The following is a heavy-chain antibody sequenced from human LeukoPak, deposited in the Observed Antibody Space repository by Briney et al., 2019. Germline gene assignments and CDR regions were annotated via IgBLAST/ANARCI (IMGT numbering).Heavy chain of an antibody. CDR1: GYTFTSQY. CDR2: LNPTSGGT. D-gene: IGHD3-16*02. V-gene: IGHV1-2*02. CDR3: ARGSIVGFDY. Sequence: ASVRVSCKASGYTFTSQYVHWVRQAPGQGLEWMGWLNPTSGGTKYSQSFQGRVTMTRDTSISTAYMELSSLQSDDTAVYYCARGSIVGFDYWGQGTQVIVSS. J-gene: IGHJ4*02.